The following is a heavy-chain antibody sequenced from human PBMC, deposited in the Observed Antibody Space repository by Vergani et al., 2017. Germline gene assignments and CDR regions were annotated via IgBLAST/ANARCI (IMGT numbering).Heavy chain of an antibody. V-gene: IGHV4-31*03. D-gene: IGHD6-13*01. CDR2: IYYSGST. CDR1: GGSISSGGYY. CDR3: AREPAAAAQGDAFDI. Sequence: QVQLQESGPGLVKPSQTLSLTCTVSGGSISSGGYYWSWIRQHPGKGLEWIGYIYYSGSTYYNPSLKSRVTISVDTSKNQFSLKLSSVTAAATAVYHCAREPAAAAQGDAFDIWGQGTMVTVSS. J-gene: IGHJ3*02.